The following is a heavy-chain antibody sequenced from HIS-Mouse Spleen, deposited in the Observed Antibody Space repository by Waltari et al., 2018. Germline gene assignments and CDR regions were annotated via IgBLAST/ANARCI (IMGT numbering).Heavy chain of an antibody. V-gene: IGHV4-39*07. Sequence: QLQLQESGPGLVKPSETLSLTCTVSGGSISSRSYYWGWLRQPPGKGLEWMGSIYYSGSTYYNPSLKSRVTISVDTSKNQFSLKLSSVTAADTAVYYCAREIPYSSSWYDWYFDLWGRGTLVTVSS. CDR2: IYYSGST. CDR3: AREIPYSSSWYDWYFDL. CDR1: GGSISSRSYY. D-gene: IGHD6-13*01. J-gene: IGHJ2*01.